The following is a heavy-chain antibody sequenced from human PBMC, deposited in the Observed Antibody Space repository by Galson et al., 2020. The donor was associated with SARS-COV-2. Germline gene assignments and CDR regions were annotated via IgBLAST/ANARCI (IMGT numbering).Heavy chain of an antibody. V-gene: IGHV3-23*01. CDR3: AKEVVLMVYAPNYYGMDV. J-gene: IGHJ6*02. CDR1: GGTFSSYA. Sequence: GGSLRLSCAASGGTFSSYAMSWVRQAPGKGLEWVAAISGSGGSTDYADSVKGRFTISRDNSKNTLYLQMNSLRAEDTAVYYCAKEVVLMVYAPNYYGMDVWGQGTTVTVSS. CDR2: ISGSGGST. D-gene: IGHD2-8*01.